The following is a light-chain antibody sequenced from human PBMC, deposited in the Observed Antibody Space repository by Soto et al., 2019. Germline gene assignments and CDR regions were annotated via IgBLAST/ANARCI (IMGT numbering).Light chain of an antibody. CDR2: GAS. V-gene: IGKV3-15*01. J-gene: IGKJ5*01. CDR1: QSVSSSY. Sequence: ESGLTKDPSTLSLSQGERATLSCRASQSVSSSYLAWYQQKPGQAPRLLIYGASTRATGIPARFSGSGSGTEFTLTISSLQSEDFTVYYCQQYNNWPIPFSQGTLLDI. CDR3: QQYNNWPIP.